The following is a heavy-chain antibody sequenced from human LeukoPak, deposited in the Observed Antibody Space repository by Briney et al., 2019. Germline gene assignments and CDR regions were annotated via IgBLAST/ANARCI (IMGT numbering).Heavy chain of an antibody. Sequence: GASMRLSCAGSGFTFSSYAMSWVRQAPGKGLEWVSAISGSGGSTYYADSVKGRFTISRDNSKNTLYLQMNSLRAEDTAVYYCAKVGQWLEGDAFDIWGQGTMVTVSS. CDR2: ISGSGGST. V-gene: IGHV3-23*01. CDR1: GFTFSSYA. CDR3: AKVGQWLEGDAFDI. D-gene: IGHD6-19*01. J-gene: IGHJ3*02.